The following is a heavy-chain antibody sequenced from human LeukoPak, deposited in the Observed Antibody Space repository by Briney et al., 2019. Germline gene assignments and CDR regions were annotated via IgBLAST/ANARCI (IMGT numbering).Heavy chain of an antibody. CDR1: GSTFSSYA. D-gene: IGHD5-24*01. V-gene: IGHV3-64*01. CDR2: ISSNGGST. J-gene: IGHJ4*02. Sequence: PGGSLRLSCAASGSTFSSYAMQWVRQAPGKGLEYVSAISSNGGSTYYANSVKGRFTISRDNSKNSLYLQMGSLRAEEMAVYYCARVGTGDGYYPNTGGYFDYWGQGTLVTVSS. CDR3: ARVGTGDGYYPNTGGYFDY.